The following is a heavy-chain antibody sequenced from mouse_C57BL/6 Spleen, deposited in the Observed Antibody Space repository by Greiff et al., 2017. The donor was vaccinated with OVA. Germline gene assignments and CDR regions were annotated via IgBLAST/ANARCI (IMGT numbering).Heavy chain of an antibody. Sequence: QVQLQQSGPELVKPGASVKISCKASGYAFSSSWMNWVKQRPGKGLEWIGRIYPGDGDTNYNGKFKGKATLTADKSSSTAYMQLSSLTSEDSAVYFCAREGGSSYEGFAYWGQGTLVTVSA. D-gene: IGHD1-1*01. CDR2: IYPGDGDT. J-gene: IGHJ3*01. CDR1: GYAFSSSW. V-gene: IGHV1-82*01. CDR3: AREGGSSYEGFAY.